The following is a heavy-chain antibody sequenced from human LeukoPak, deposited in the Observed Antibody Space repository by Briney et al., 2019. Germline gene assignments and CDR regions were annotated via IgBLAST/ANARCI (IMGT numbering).Heavy chain of an antibody. CDR1: GFTFSSYS. CDR2: ISSSSSYI. Sequence: GGSLRLSCAASGFTFSSYSMNWVRLAPGKGLEWVSSISSSSSYIYYADSVKGRFTISRDNAKNSLYLQMNSLRAEDTAVYYCARDSSAQVYYYYYYMDVWGKGTTVTVSS. CDR3: ARDSSAQVYYYYYYMDV. J-gene: IGHJ6*03. V-gene: IGHV3-21*01. D-gene: IGHD6-6*01.